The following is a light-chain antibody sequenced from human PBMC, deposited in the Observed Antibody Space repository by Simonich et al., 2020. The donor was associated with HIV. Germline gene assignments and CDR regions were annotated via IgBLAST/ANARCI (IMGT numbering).Light chain of an antibody. Sequence: DIVMTQSPDSLAVSLGERATINGKSSQSVLYNSNNKHYLAWYQQKPGQPPKLLIYWASTRESGVPDRFSGSGSGTDFTLTISSLQAEDVAVYYCQQYYSSPLTFGGGTKVEIK. CDR3: QQYYSSPLT. CDR1: QSVLYNSNNKHY. J-gene: IGKJ4*01. CDR2: WAS. V-gene: IGKV4-1*01.